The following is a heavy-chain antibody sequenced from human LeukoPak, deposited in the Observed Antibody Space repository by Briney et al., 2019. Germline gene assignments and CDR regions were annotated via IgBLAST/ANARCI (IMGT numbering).Heavy chain of an antibody. D-gene: IGHD6-13*01. CDR1: GYTFTGYY. V-gene: IGHV1-2*06. CDR2: INPNSGGT. CDR3: ARDLVLTFDY. J-gene: IGHJ4*02. Sequence: ASVKVSCKASGYTFTGYYMHWVRQAPGQGLEWMGRINPNSGGTNYAQKFQGRVTITADKSTSTAYMELSSLRSEDTAVYYCARDLVLTFDYWGQGTLVTVSS.